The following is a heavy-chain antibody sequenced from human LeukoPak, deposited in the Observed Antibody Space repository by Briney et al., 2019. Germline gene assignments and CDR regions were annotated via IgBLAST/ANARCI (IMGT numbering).Heavy chain of an antibody. Sequence: GGSLRLSCAASGFTFSSYEMNWVRQAPGKGLECVSTVSGSGGNTYYTDSVKGRFTISRDNSKNTLFLQMSSLRAEDTALYYWTKGGVVSAFGYWGQGVLVTVSS. CDR2: VSGSGGNT. CDR3: TKGGVVSAFGY. D-gene: IGHD3-22*01. CDR1: GFTFSSYE. J-gene: IGHJ4*02. V-gene: IGHV3-23*01.